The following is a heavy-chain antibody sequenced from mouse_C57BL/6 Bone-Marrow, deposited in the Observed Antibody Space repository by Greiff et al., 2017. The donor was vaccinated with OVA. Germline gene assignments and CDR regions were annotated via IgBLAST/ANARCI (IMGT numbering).Heavy chain of an antibody. V-gene: IGHV1-26*01. CDR1: GYTFTDYY. J-gene: IGHJ3*01. CDR3: ALDSSGSAWFAY. Sequence: VQLQQSGPELVKPGASVKISCKASGYTFTDYYMNWVKQSHGKSLEWIGDINPNNGGTSYNQKFKGKATLTVDKSSSTAYMELRSLTSEDSAVYYCALDSSGSAWFAYWGQGTLVTVSA. D-gene: IGHD3-2*02. CDR2: INPNNGGT.